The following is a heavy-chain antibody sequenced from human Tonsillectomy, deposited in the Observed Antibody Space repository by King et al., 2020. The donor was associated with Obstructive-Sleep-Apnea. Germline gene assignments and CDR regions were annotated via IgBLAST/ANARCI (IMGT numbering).Heavy chain of an antibody. J-gene: IGHJ4*02. D-gene: IGHD5-18*01. V-gene: IGHV3-66*01. CDR1: GFTVSSTY. CDR2: LYSGGAT. CDR3: ARGLGYSYGYSSDY. Sequence: VQLVESGGGLVQPGGSLRLSCAVSGFTVSSTYMSWVRQAPGKGLEWVSTLYSGGATDYADSVKGRFTISRDTSKNTLYLQMNSLRAEDTAVYFCARGLGYSYGYSSDYWGQGTLVTVSS.